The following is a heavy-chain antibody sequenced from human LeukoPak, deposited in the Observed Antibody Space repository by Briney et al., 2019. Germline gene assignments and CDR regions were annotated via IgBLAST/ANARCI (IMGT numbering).Heavy chain of an antibody. V-gene: IGHV3-33*01. CDR1: GFICRSNG. Sequence: GRSLRLSCAASGFICRSNGMHWVRQAPGKGLEWLAVIWHDGSNQYYADSVKGRFTISRDNSKNTLYLQMNSLRAEDTAVYYCARDGSDYDLDYWGQGTLVTVSS. CDR3: ARDGSDYDLDY. J-gene: IGHJ4*02. D-gene: IGHD4-17*01. CDR2: IWHDGSNQ.